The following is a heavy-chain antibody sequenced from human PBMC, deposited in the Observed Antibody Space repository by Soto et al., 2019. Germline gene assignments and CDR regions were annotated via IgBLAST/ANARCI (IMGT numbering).Heavy chain of an antibody. CDR3: GRRAWENSDAFDI. J-gene: IGHJ3*02. V-gene: IGHV1-18*04. CDR1: GYTFTTYG. CDR2: ISAYNDNT. D-gene: IGHD1-26*01. Sequence: QVHLVQSGAEVKKPGASVKVSCKASGYTFTTYGFSWVRQAPGQGLEWMGWISAYNDNTNYAQKLQGRLTMTTDTSTSTAYMELRSLKSDDTAVYYGGRRAWENSDAFDIWGQGTMVTVSS.